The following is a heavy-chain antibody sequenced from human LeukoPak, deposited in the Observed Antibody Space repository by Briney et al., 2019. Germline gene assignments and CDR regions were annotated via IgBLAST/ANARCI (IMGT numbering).Heavy chain of an antibody. D-gene: IGHD4-23*01. CDR1: GFAFSSYW. CDR3: ARQLNNDGGWSDAFDI. J-gene: IGHJ3*02. V-gene: IGHV3-7*01. Sequence: GGSLRLSCAASGFAFSSYWMSWVRQAPGKGLEWEANIKQDGSEKYYVDSVKGRFTISRDNAKNSLYLQMNSLRAEDTAVYYCARQLNNDGGWSDAFDIWGQGTMVTVSS. CDR2: IKQDGSEK.